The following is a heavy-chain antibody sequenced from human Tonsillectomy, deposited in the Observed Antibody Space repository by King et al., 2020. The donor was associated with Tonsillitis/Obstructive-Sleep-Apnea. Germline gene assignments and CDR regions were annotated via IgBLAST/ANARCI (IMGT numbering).Heavy chain of an antibody. V-gene: IGHV3-43*02. CDR3: ARGNGGGNWGGFDS. D-gene: IGHD4-23*01. CDR2: ISGDGGSK. CDR1: GFSFDDYA. Sequence: QLVQSGGGVVQPGGALRLSCAASGFSFDDYAMHWVRQAPGKGLEWVSLISGDGGSKYYADSVKGRFTISRDNCKNSLYLQMNSRRTEDTALYYCARGNGGGNWGGFDSWGRGTLVTGAS. J-gene: IGHJ3*02.